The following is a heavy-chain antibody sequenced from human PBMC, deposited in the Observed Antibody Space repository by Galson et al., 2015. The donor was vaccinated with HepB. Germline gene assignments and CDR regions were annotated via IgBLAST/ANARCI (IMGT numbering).Heavy chain of an antibody. V-gene: IGHV5-51*01. CDR2: IYPGDSDT. D-gene: IGHD4-17*01. CDR1: GYSFTSYW. Sequence: QSGAEVKKPGESLKISYKGSGYSFTSYWIGWVRQMPGKGLEWMGIIYPGDSDTRYSPSFQGQVTISADKSISTAYLQWSSLKASDTAMYYCARLMGAYGDYTEYFQHWGQGTLVTVSS. J-gene: IGHJ1*01. CDR3: ARLMGAYGDYTEYFQH.